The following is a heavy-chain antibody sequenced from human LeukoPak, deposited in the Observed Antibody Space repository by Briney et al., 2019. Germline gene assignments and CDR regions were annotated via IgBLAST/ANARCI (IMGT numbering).Heavy chain of an antibody. V-gene: IGHV1-8*02. J-gene: IGHJ4*02. Sequence: ASVKVSCKASGYTFTSYDINWVRQATGQGLEWMGWMNPNSGNTGYAQKFQGRVTITRNTSISTAYMELSSLRAEDTAVYYCARNGPRGVAAYFDYWGQGTLVTVSS. CDR2: MNPNSGNT. CDR1: GYTFTSYD. CDR3: ARNGPRGVAAYFDY. D-gene: IGHD2-15*01.